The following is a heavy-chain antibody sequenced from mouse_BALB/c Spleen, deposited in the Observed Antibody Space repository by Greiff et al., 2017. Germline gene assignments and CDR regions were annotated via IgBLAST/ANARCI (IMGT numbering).Heavy chain of an antibody. CDR2: ISYSGST. J-gene: IGHJ4*01. D-gene: IGHD2-2*01. Sequence: VQLKESGPGLVKPSQSLSLTCTVTGYSITSDYAWNWIRQFPGNKLEWMGYISYSGSTSYNPSLKSRISITRDTSKNQFFLQLNSVTTEDTATYYCARGYGLYYYAMDYWGQGTSVTVSS. CDR1: GYSITSDYA. CDR3: ARGYGLYYYAMDY. V-gene: IGHV3-2*02.